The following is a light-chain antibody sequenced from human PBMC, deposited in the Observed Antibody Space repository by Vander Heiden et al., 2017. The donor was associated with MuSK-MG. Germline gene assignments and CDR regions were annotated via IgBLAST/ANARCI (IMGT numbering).Light chain of an antibody. V-gene: IGKV1-27*01. CDR3: QKYNSVRIT. CDR1: QGISNY. CDR2: AAS. Sequence: IQLTQSPSSLSASVGARVPITCRASQGISNYLAWYQQKPGQLPKLLIYAASTLQSGVPYRFSGSGSGTDFTLTISSLQPEDVATYYCQKYNSVRITFGQGTRLEIK. J-gene: IGKJ5*01.